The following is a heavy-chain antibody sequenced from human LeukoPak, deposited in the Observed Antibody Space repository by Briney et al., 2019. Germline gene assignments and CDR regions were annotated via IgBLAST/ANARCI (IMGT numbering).Heavy chain of an antibody. D-gene: IGHD3-22*01. J-gene: IGHJ4*02. CDR2: IRSKANSYAT. CDR1: GFTFSGSA. V-gene: IGHV3-73*01. CDR3: TRPDSSGYSRGWRDY. Sequence: GGSLRLSCAASGFTFSGSAMHWVRQPSGKGLEWVGRIRSKANSYATAYAASVKGRFTISRDDSKNTAYLQMNSLKTEDTAVYYCTRPDSSGYSRGWRDYWGQGTLVTVSS.